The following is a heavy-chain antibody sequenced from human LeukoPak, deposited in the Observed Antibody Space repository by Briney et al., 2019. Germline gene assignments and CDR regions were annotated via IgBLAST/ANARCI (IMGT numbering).Heavy chain of an antibody. CDR2: INHSGST. J-gene: IGHJ6*03. D-gene: IGHD2-2*01. CDR1: GGSFSGYY. Sequence: SETLSLTCAVYGGSFSGYYWSWLRQPPGKGLEWIGEINHSGSTNYNPSLKSRVTISVATSKNQFSLKLNSVTAADTAVYYCARTTEGYCRSTSCYGFYYSYYMDVWGKGTTVTISS. V-gene: IGHV4-34*01. CDR3: ARTTEGYCRSTSCYGFYYSYYMDV.